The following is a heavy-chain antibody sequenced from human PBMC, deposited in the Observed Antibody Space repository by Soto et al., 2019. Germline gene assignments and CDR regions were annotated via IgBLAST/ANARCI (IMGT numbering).Heavy chain of an antibody. CDR3: AREGDYGDYYFDL. Sequence: PGGSLRLSCAASGFTFSSYSMNWVRQAPGKGLEWVSSISSSSSYIYYADSVKGRFTISRDNAKNSLYLQMNSLRAEDTAVYYCAREGDYGDYYFDLWGRGTLVTVSS. J-gene: IGHJ2*01. CDR2: ISSSSSYI. D-gene: IGHD4-17*01. CDR1: GFTFSSYS. V-gene: IGHV3-21*01.